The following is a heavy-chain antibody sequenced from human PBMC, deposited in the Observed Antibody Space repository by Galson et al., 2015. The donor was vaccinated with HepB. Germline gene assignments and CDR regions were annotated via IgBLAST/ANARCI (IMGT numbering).Heavy chain of an antibody. CDR3: AKSHGDILTGSDY. V-gene: IGHV3-30*18. J-gene: IGHJ4*02. D-gene: IGHD3-9*01. CDR2: ISYDGSNK. CDR1: GFTFSSYG. Sequence: SLRLSCAASGFTFSSYGMHWVRQAPGKGLEWVAVISYDGSNKYYADSVKGRFTISRDNSKNTLYLQMNSLRAEDTAVYYCAKSHGDILTGSDYWGQGTLVTVSS.